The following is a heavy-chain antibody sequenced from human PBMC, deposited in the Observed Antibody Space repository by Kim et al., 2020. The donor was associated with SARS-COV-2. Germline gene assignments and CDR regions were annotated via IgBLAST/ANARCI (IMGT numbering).Heavy chain of an antibody. CDR3: ARGGYSSSFFGFRYYMDV. CDR2: INHSGST. CDR1: GGSFSGYY. Sequence: SETLSLTCAVYGGSFSGYYWSWIRQPPGKGLEWIGEINHSGSTNYNPSLKSRVTISVDTSKNQFSLKLSSVTAADTAVDYCARGGYSSSFFGFRYYMDVWGEGTTVTVSS. V-gene: IGHV4-34*01. D-gene: IGHD6-13*01. J-gene: IGHJ6*03.